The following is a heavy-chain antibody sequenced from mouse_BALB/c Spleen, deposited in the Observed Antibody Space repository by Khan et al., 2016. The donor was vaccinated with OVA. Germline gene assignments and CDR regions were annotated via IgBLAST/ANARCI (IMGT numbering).Heavy chain of an antibody. CDR2: INPSNGYT. D-gene: IGHD2-14*01. J-gene: IGHJ3*01. V-gene: IGHV1-4*01. CDR1: GYTFTSYT. CDR3: VRDRAYQRNDGWFAY. Sequence: QVQLKESGAELARPGASVKMSCKASGYTFTSYTIHWIKLRPGQGLEWIGYINPSNGYTNYNQKFKDKATLTADKSSTTAYMQLSSLTSDDSAVYYCVRDRAYQRNDGWFAYWGQGTLVTVSA.